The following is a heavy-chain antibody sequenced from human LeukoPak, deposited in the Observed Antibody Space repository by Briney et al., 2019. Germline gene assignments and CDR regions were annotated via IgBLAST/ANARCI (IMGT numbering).Heavy chain of an antibody. CDR1: GFTFSSDA. Sequence: GRSQRLSCAASGFTFSSDAMSWVRQAPGNGLERVSAISGSGGSTYYADSVKGRFTISRDNSKNTLYLQMNSLRAEDTAVYYCAKPLGHYSDSSGYYSFDYWGQGTLVAVSS. CDR3: AKPLGHYSDSSGYYSFDY. J-gene: IGHJ4*02. V-gene: IGHV3-23*01. CDR2: ISGSGGST. D-gene: IGHD3-22*01.